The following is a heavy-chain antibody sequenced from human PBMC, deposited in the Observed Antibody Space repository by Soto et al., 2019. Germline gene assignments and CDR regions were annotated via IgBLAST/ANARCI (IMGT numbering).Heavy chain of an antibody. CDR2: IYYSGST. Sequence: SETLSLTCTVSGGSISSSSYYWGWIRQPPGKGLEWIGSIYYSGSTYYNPSLKSRVTISVDTSKNQFSLKLSSVTAADTAVYYCARHEWLQKNFDYWGQGTLVTVSS. CDR1: GGSISSSSYY. V-gene: IGHV4-39*01. D-gene: IGHD5-12*01. J-gene: IGHJ4*02. CDR3: ARHEWLQKNFDY.